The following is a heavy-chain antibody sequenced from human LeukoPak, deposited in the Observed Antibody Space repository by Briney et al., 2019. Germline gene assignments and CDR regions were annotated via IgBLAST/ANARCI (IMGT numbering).Heavy chain of an antibody. CDR1: GYTFTSYD. CDR3: ARGFYSGSSGSNWFDP. Sequence: ASVKVSCKASGYTFTSYDINWVRQATGQGLEWMGWMNPNSGNTGYAQKFQGRVTMTRNTSISTAYMELSSLRSEDTAVYYCARGFYSGSSGSNWFDPWGQGTLVTVSS. CDR2: MNPNSGNT. V-gene: IGHV1-8*01. J-gene: IGHJ5*02. D-gene: IGHD1-26*01.